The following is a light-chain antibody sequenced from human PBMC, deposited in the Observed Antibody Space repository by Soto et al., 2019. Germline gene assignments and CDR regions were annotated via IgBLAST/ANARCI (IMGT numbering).Light chain of an antibody. V-gene: IGKV3-15*01. CDR3: QQYNNWPPWT. J-gene: IGKJ1*01. CDR2: GAS. CDR1: QSVSSN. Sequence: EIVMTQSPATLSVSPGERATLSCRASQSVSSNLAWYQQKPGQAHRLLIYGASTRTTGIPARFSGSGSGTELTLTISSLQSEDFAGYYCQQYNNWPPWTFGQGTKVEIK.